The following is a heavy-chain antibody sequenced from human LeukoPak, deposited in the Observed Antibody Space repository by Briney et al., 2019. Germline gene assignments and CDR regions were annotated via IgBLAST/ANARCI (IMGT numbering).Heavy chain of an antibody. CDR1: GFTYSSYA. CDR3: ARGPRVPAPTYYFDY. J-gene: IGHJ4*02. V-gene: IGHV3-23*01. D-gene: IGHD2-2*01. Sequence: PGGSLRLSRAASGFTYSSYAMTWVRQAPGKGLEWASALSGSGGSTFYADSVKGRFTISRDNSKNTLFLQMNSLRAEDTAVYYCARGPRVPAPTYYFDYWGQGTLVTVSS. CDR2: LSGSGGST.